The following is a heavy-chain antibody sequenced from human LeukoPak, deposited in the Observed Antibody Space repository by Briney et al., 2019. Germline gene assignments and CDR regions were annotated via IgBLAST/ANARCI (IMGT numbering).Heavy chain of an antibody. J-gene: IGHJ6*02. CDR1: GFTLRSYA. Sequence: PGGSLRLSCAASGFTLRSYAMSWVRQAPGKGLEWVSVISGSGGKTYYADSVKGRFTISRDNSKNTLYLQMNSLRAGDTAVYYCAKDVRDGYNWSYYYYYGTDVWGQGTTVTVSS. D-gene: IGHD5-24*01. V-gene: IGHV3-23*01. CDR2: ISGSGGKT. CDR3: AKDVRDGYNWSYYYYYGTDV.